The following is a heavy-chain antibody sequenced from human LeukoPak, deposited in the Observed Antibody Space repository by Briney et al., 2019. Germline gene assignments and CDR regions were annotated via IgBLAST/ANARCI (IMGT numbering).Heavy chain of an antibody. CDR3: AKDGRIAAYDY. V-gene: IGHV3-30*18. J-gene: IGHJ4*02. CDR1: GFTFSSYG. CDR2: ISYDGSNK. D-gene: IGHD6-13*01. Sequence: GGSLRLSCAASGFTFSSYGMHWVRQAPGKGLEWVAVISYDGSNKYYADSVKGRFTISRDNSKNTLYLQMNSLRAEDTAVYYCAKDGRIAAYDYWVQGTLVTVSS.